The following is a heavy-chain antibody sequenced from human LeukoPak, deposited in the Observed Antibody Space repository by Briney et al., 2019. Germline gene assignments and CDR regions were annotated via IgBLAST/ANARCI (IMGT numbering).Heavy chain of an antibody. CDR3: SRVGQPLEYFLDH. CDR1: GFTVGSNY. J-gene: IGHJ4*01. V-gene: IGHV3-53*01. D-gene: IGHD1-1*01. CDR2: IYIGGST. Sequence: PGGSLRPSFAPAGFTVGSNYMSWVRQAPGKGMEWLSVIYIGGSTYYADSVKGRFSISTDKAKNSLYLQMISLRAKETAMHYCSRVGQPLEYFLDHLGQGNPVTGSS.